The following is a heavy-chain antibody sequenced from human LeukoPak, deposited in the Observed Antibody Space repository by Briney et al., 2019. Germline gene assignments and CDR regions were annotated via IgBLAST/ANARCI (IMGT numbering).Heavy chain of an antibody. D-gene: IGHD2-2*01. CDR2: IYSGGST. CDR3: ARDRRYCSSTSCYYPYYYGMDV. Sequence: GGSLRLSCAASGFTVSSNYMSWVRQAPGKGLEWVSVIYSGGSTYYADSVKGRFTISRDNSKNTLYFQMNSLRAEDTAVYYCARDRRYCSSTSCYYPYYYGMDVWGQGTTVTVSS. J-gene: IGHJ6*02. CDR1: GFTVSSNY. V-gene: IGHV3-53*01.